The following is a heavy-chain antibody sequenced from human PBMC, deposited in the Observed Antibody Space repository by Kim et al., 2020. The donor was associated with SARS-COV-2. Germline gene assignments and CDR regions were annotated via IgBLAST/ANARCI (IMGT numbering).Heavy chain of an antibody. V-gene: IGHV4-34*01. D-gene: IGHD2-2*02. CDR1: GGSFSGYY. CDR2: INHSGST. CDR3: ARGRGPAAIPYYYYGMDV. J-gene: IGHJ6*02. Sequence: SETLSLTCAVYGGSFSGYYWSWIRQPPGKGLEWIGEINHSGSTNYNPSLKSRVTISVDTSKNQFSLKLSSVTAADTAVYYCARGRGPAAIPYYYYGMDVWGQGTTVTVSS.